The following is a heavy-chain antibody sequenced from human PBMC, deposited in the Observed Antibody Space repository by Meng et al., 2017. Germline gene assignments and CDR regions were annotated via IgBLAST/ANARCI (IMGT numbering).Heavy chain of an antibody. V-gene: IGHV3-9*01. CDR1: GFTFDDYA. Sequence: GGSLRLSCAASGFTFDDYAIHCVRPAPGKGLEWVSGTSWNSGSIGYADSVKGRFTIARDNAKNSLYLQMNSLRAEDTDLYYCAKDPTPPFPGSGIYYFDYWGQGTLVTVSS. D-gene: IGHD6-19*01. J-gene: IGHJ4*01. CDR2: TSWNSGSI. CDR3: AKDPTPPFPGSGIYYFDY.